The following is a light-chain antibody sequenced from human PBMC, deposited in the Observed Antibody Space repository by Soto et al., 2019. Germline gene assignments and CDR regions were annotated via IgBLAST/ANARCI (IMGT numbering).Light chain of an antibody. CDR2: EVS. CDR3: RSYTSTTPYV. J-gene: IGLJ1*01. Sequence: QCALSQPASVSGSPGQSITISCTGTSSDVGGYNYVSWYQQHPGKAPKLMIYEVSNRPSGVSNRLSGSKSGNTASLTIPGLQAEDEDDYYCRSYTSTTPYVFGTGTKVTVL. V-gene: IGLV2-14*01. CDR1: SSDVGGYNY.